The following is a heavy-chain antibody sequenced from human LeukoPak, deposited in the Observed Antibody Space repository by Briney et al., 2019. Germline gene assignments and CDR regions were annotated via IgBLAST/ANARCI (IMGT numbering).Heavy chain of an antibody. CDR1: GFTFSSYA. CDR2: ISGSGGST. J-gene: IGHJ4*02. CDR3: AKAPRDYYGSGSSGYFDY. Sequence: GGSLRLSCAASGFTFSSYAMSWVRQAPGKGLEWVSAISGSGGSTYYADSVKGRFTISRDNSKNTLYLQMNSLRAEDTAVYYCAKAPRDYYGSGSSGYFDYWGQGTLVTVSS. D-gene: IGHD3-10*01. V-gene: IGHV3-23*01.